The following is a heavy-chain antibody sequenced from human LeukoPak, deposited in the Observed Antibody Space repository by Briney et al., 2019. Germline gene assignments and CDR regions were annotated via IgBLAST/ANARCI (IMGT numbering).Heavy chain of an antibody. CDR3: AKEPLGTIFGVVAGYFDY. Sequence: GGSLRLSCAASGFTFSSYAMSWVRQAPGKGLEWVSAISGSGGSTYYADSVKGRFTISRDNSKNTLYLEMNCLRAEDTAVYYCAKEPLGTIFGVVAGYFDYWGQGTLVTLSS. CDR1: GFTFSSYA. D-gene: IGHD3-3*01. J-gene: IGHJ4*02. V-gene: IGHV3-23*01. CDR2: ISGSGGST.